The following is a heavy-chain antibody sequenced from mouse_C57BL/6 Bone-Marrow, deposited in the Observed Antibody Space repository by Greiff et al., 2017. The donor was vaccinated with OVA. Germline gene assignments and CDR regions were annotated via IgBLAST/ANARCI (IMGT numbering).Heavy chain of an antibody. D-gene: IGHD2-5*01. V-gene: IGHV1-52*01. CDR1: GYTFTSYW. Sequence: QVQLQQPGAELVRPGSSVKLSCKASGYTFTSYWMHWVKQRPIQGLEWIGNIDPSDSETHYNQKFKDKATLTVDKSSSTAYMQLSSLTSEASAVYYCARSVYSNYVDYWGQGTTLTVSS. J-gene: IGHJ2*01. CDR3: ARSVYSNYVDY. CDR2: IDPSDSET.